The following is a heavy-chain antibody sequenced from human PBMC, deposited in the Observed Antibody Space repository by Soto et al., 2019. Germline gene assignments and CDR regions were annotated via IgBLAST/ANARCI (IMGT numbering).Heavy chain of an antibody. D-gene: IGHD6-13*01. V-gene: IGHV4-30-4*01. CDR2: IYYSGST. CDR3: VREGIAAAGTFDP. Sequence: QVQLQESGPGLVKPSQTLSLTCTVSGGSISSGDYYWSWIRQPPGKGLEWIGYIYYSGSTYYNPSLESRVTISVDTSKNQFSLKLSSVTAADTAVYYCVREGIAAAGTFDPWGQGTLVTVSS. J-gene: IGHJ5*02. CDR1: GGSISSGDYY.